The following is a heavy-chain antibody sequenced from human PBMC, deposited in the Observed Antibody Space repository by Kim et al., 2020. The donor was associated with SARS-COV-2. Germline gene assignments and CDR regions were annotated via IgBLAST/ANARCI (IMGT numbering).Heavy chain of an antibody. V-gene: IGHV3-15*01. CDR1: GFTFRSYL. CDR3: HYGDYVGEIDY. Sequence: GGSLRLSCAASGFTFRSYLMTWVRQAPGKGLEWVGRIKSKTDGGTTDYAAPVKGRFTISRDDSKNTLYLQMNSLKTEDTAVYYCHYGDYVGEIDYWGQGTLVTVSS. CDR2: IKSKTDGGTT. J-gene: IGHJ4*02. D-gene: IGHD4-17*01.